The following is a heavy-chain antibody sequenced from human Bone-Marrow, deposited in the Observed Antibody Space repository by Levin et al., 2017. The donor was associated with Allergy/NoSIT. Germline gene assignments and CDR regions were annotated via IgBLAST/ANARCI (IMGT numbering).Heavy chain of an antibody. CDR1: GYTFISYG. D-gene: IGHD6-6*01. J-gene: IGHJ4*02. V-gene: IGHV1-18*01. CDR2: VSAYNGHT. Sequence: ASVKVSCKASGYTFISYGLTWVRQAPGQGLEWMGWVSAYNGHTNYAQNLQGRVTMTTDTSTSTAYMELRSLRSDDTAMYYCARAWYSSSSGRYFDYWGQGTLVTVSS. CDR3: ARAWYSSSSGRYFDY.